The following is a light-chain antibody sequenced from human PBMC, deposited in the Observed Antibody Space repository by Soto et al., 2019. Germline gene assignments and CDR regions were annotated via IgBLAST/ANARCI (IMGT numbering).Light chain of an antibody. CDR2: KES. CDR3: QEYNRYVYT. CDR1: QSISSR. Sequence: DIQMTQSPSTLSASVGDRVTITCRASQSISSRLAWYQQKPGKAPKLRIYKESSLESGVPSRFSGRGSGIEFTLTIRSLQPDDFAPYYCQEYNRYVYTFGQGTKLEIK. J-gene: IGKJ2*01. V-gene: IGKV1-5*03.